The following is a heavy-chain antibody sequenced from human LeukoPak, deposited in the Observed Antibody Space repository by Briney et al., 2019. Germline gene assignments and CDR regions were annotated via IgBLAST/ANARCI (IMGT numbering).Heavy chain of an antibody. D-gene: IGHD3-16*01. Sequence: SETLSLTCTVSGGSISSSSYYWGWIRQPPGKGLEWIGYIYYSGSTNYNPSLKSRVTISVDTSKNQFSLKLSSVTAADTAVYYCARETSQKGAHYMDVWGKGTTVTISS. J-gene: IGHJ6*03. V-gene: IGHV4-61*01. CDR1: GGSISSSSYY. CDR2: IYYSGST. CDR3: ARETSQKGAHYMDV.